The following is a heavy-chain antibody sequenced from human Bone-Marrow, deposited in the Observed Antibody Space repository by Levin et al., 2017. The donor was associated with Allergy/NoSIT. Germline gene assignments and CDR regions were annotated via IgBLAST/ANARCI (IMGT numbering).Heavy chain of an antibody. CDR3: ARGFDS. CDR1: GYTFTDYG. Sequence: GESLKISCKASGYTFTDYGISWVRQAPGQGLEWMGWINVNNGHTNYIQKFQGRVTMTTDTSTSTAYMELGSLRSDDTAIYYCARGFDSWGQGTLVTVSS. J-gene: IGHJ4*02. V-gene: IGHV1-18*01. CDR2: INVNNGHT.